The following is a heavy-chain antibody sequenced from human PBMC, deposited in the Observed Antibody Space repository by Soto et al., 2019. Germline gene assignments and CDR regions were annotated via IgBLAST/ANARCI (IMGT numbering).Heavy chain of an antibody. J-gene: IGHJ5*02. V-gene: IGHV4-39*01. Sequence: QLQLQESGPGLVKPSETLSLTCTVSGGSISSSSYYWGWIRQPPGKGLEWIGSIYYSGSTYYNPSLKSRVTISLDTSKNQFSLKLSSVTAADTAVYYCARQSRYYDSSGYSFWFDPWGQGTLVTVSS. D-gene: IGHD3-22*01. CDR2: IYYSGST. CDR3: ARQSRYYDSSGYSFWFDP. CDR1: GGSISSSSYY.